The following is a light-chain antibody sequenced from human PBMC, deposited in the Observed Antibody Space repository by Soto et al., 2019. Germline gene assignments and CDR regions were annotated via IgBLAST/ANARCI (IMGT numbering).Light chain of an antibody. CDR2: DVS. CDR3: SSYTSSSTPYV. Sequence: QPVLTQPASVSGSPGQSITISCTGTSSDVGGYNYVSWYQQHPGKAPKLMIYDVSNRPSGVSNRFSGSKSGNTASLTIPGLQAEDEADYYCSSYTSSSTPYVFGTGTKVTVL. J-gene: IGLJ1*01. V-gene: IGLV2-14*01. CDR1: SSDVGGYNY.